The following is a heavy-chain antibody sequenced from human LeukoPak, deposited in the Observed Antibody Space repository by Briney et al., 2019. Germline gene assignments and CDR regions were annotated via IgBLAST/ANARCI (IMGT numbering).Heavy chain of an antibody. CDR1: GGSFSGYY. D-gene: IGHD3-22*01. Sequence: SETLSLTCAVYGGSFSGYYWSWIRQPPGKGLEWIGEINHSGSTNYNPSLKSRVTISVDTSKNQFSLKLSSVTAADTAVYYCATGNGDYYDSSGYYRLPFDYWGQGTLVTVSS. J-gene: IGHJ4*02. V-gene: IGHV4-34*01. CDR2: INHSGST. CDR3: ATGNGDYYDSSGYYRLPFDY.